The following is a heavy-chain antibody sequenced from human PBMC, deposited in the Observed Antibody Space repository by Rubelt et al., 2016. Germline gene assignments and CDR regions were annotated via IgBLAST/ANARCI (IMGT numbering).Heavy chain of an antibody. J-gene: IGHJ3*02. V-gene: IGHV3-74*01. D-gene: IGHD2-8*02. CDR2: INTDGST. CDR3: ARGRSGGPDVFDI. Sequence: RYWMHWVRQAPGKGLVWVSRINTDGSTSYADSVKGRFTISRDNGKNTLHLQMNSLRAEDTAVYYCARGRSGGPDVFDIWGQGTMVTVSS. CDR1: RYW.